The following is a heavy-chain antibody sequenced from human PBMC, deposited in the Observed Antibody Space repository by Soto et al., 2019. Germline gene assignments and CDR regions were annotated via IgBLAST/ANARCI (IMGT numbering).Heavy chain of an antibody. J-gene: IGHJ3*02. V-gene: IGHV3-30*18. CDR1: GFTFSSYG. Sequence: QVQLVESGGGVVQPGRSLRLSCAASGFTFSSYGMHWVRQAPGKGLEWVAVISYDGSNKYYADSVKGQFTISRDNSKNTLYLQMNSLSAEDKAVYYCAKDFRGAFDIWGQGTMVTVSS. CDR2: ISYDGSNK. CDR3: AKDFRGAFDI.